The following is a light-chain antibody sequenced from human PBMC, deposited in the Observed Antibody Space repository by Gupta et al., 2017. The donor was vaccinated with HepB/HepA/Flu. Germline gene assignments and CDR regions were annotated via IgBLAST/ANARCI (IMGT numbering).Light chain of an antibody. J-gene: IGKJ5*01. CDR2: AAS. V-gene: IGKV1-39*01. CDR3: QQNDSTPPIT. CDR1: QSISSY. Sequence: DIQMTQSPSSLSASVGDRVTITCRASQSISSYLNWYQQKPGKAPKLLIYAASSLQSGVPSRFSGSGSGTDFTLTISSRQPEDFATYYCQQNDSTPPITFGQGTQVEIK.